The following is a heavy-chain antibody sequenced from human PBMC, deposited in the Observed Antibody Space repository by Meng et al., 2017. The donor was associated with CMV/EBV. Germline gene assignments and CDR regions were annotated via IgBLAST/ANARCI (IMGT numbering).Heavy chain of an antibody. D-gene: IGHD2-2*01. V-gene: IGHV1-2*02. CDR2: INPSSGGT. Sequence: MHWVRQAPGQGLEWMGWINPSSGGTNYAQKFQGRVTMTRDTSISTAYMELSRLRSDDTAVYYCARPQNSDIVVVPAATSPPSADYWGQGTLVTVSS. CDR3: ARPQNSDIVVVPAATSPPSADY. J-gene: IGHJ4*02.